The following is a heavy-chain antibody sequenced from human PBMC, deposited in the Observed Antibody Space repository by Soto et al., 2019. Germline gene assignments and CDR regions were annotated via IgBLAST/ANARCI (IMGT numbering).Heavy chain of an antibody. Sequence: SVKVSCKASGFTFTSSAVQWVRQARGQRLEWIGWIVVGSGNTNYAQKFQERVTITRDMSTSTAYMELSSLRSEDTAVYYCAADYYDSSGYYLTNAFDIWGQGAMVTVSS. J-gene: IGHJ3*02. D-gene: IGHD3-22*01. CDR3: AADYYDSSGYYLTNAFDI. CDR1: GFTFTSSA. V-gene: IGHV1-58*01. CDR2: IVVGSGNT.